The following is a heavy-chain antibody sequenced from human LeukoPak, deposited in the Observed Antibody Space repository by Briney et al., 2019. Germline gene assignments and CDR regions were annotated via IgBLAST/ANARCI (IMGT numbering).Heavy chain of an antibody. CDR3: ARSAVRGVACDY. CDR2: ISTISRST. CDR1: GFTFSGFS. V-gene: IGHV3-48*01. J-gene: IGHJ4*02. D-gene: IGHD3-10*01. Sequence: GGSLRLSCTPSGFTFSGFSMHWVRPAPGKGLEWLSYISTISRSTYYTDSVKGRFTISKDNAKNNLFLDMHSLRPGDSAVYYCARSAVRGVACDYWGQGTLLTVSS.